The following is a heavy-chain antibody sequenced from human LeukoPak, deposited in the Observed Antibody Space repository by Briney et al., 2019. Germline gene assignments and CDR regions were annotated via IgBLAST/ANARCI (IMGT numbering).Heavy chain of an antibody. CDR3: ARGNRPYGEHEAFDI. J-gene: IGHJ3*02. CDR2: IDHSGST. CDR1: GGSISSYY. V-gene: IGHV4-34*01. Sequence: PSETLSLTCTVSGGSISSYYWSWIRQPPRKGLEWIGEIDHSGSTNYNPSLQSRVTISVDTSKNQFSLKVSSVSAADTAVYYCARGNRPYGEHEAFDIWGHGTTVTVSP. D-gene: IGHD3-10*01.